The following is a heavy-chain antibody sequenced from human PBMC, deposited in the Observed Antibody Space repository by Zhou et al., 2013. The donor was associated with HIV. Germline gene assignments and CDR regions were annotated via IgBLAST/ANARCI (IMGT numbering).Heavy chain of an antibody. D-gene: IGHD3-10*01. J-gene: IGHJ4*02. V-gene: IGHV1-18*01. CDR2: ISAYNGNT. Sequence: QVQLVQSGAEVKRPGASVKVSCKASGYTLTDFGINWVRQAPGQGLEWMGWISAYNGNTNYAQKLQGRVTMTTDTSTSTAYMELRSLRSDDTAVYYCARAREGGFGELYYFDYWGQGNPGHRLL. CDR3: ARAREGGFGELYYFDY. CDR1: GYTLTDFG.